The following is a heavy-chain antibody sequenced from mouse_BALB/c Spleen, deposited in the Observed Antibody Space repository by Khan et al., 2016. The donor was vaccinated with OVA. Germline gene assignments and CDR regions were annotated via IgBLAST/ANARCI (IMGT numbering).Heavy chain of an antibody. D-gene: IGHD1-1*02. J-gene: IGHJ2*01. CDR2: ISYSFNT. CDR1: GYSITSDYA. Sequence: EVELVESGGGLVKPSQSLTLSCAVTGYSITSDYAWNWIRQFPGNKLGVVGFISYSFNTNYNPILKSRISITRDKSKNQLFLQLNSVTTEDTARYYCARVYGGEFDYWGQGTTLTVSA. CDR3: ARVYGGEFDY. V-gene: IGHV3-2*02.